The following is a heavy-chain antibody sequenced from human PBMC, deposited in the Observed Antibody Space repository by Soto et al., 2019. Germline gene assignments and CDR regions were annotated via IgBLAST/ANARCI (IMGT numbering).Heavy chain of an antibody. CDR3: ARGGIAAAGINFDY. CDR1: GGSISSGGYY. D-gene: IGHD6-13*01. Sequence: PSETLSLTCTVSGGSISSGGYYWSWIRQHPGKGLEWIGYIYYSGSTYYNPSLKSRVTISVDTSKNQFSLKLSSVTAADTAVYYCARGGIAAAGINFDYWGQGTLVTVSS. CDR2: IYYSGST. V-gene: IGHV4-31*03. J-gene: IGHJ4*02.